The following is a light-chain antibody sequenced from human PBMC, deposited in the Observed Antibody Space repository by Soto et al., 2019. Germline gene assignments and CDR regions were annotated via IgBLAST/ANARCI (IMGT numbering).Light chain of an antibody. CDR1: NSNIGSNT. CDR3: AAWDDSLSGRV. Sequence: QSVLTQPPSASGTPGQRVTISCSGSNSNIGSNTVNWYQQLPGTAPKLLIYYDNLRPSGVPDRISGSKSGTSASLAISGLQSGDEADYYCAAWDDSLSGRVFGTGTKLTVL. V-gene: IGLV1-44*01. CDR2: YDN. J-gene: IGLJ1*01.